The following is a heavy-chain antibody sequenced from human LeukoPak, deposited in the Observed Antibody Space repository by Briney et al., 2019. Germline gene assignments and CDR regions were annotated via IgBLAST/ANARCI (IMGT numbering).Heavy chain of an antibody. CDR3: ARDHGGWGGGAFDI. J-gene: IGHJ3*02. CDR1: GFTFSSYA. D-gene: IGHD3-16*01. Sequence: GGSLRLSCSASGFTFSSYAMSWVRQAPGKGLEWVSVICSGGSTYYADSVKGRFTIARDNSKNTLYLQINSLRAEDTAIYYCARDHGGWGGGAFDIWGQGTMVTVSS. CDR2: ICSGGST. V-gene: IGHV3-23*01.